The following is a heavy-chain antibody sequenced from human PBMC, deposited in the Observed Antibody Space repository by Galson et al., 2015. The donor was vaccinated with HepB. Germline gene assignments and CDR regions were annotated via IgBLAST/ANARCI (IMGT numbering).Heavy chain of an antibody. CDR1: GFTVSSNY. D-gene: IGHD3-10*01. Sequence: SLRLSCAASGFTVSSNYMSWVRQAPGKGLEWVSVIYSGGSTYYAGSVKGRFTISRDNSKNTLYLQMNSLRAEDTAAYYCARDLTGSGIGYYFDYWGQGTLVTVSS. J-gene: IGHJ4*02. CDR2: IYSGGST. CDR3: ARDLTGSGIGYYFDY. V-gene: IGHV3-66*02.